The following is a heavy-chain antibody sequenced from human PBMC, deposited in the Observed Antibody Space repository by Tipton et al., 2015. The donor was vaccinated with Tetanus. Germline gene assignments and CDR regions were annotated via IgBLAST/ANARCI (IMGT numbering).Heavy chain of an antibody. CDR2: VYYTGST. V-gene: IGHV4-59*01. Sequence: TLSLTCSVSGDSISNYFYNWIRQPPGRGLEWIGYVYYTGSTNYNPSLESRVTISLDTYKNQFSLRLTSVTAADRAVYYCARATSWTYPTVGVFGIDVWGQGTTVTVSS. CDR3: ARATSWTYPTVGVFGIDV. CDR1: GDSISNYF. J-gene: IGHJ6*02. D-gene: IGHD4-23*01.